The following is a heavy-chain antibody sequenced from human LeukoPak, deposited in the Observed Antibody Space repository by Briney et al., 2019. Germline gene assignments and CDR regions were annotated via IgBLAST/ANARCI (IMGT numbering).Heavy chain of an antibody. J-gene: IGHJ4*02. V-gene: IGHV3-23*01. D-gene: IGHD4-23*01. Sequence: GGSLRLSCAASGFTFSSYAMSWVRQAPGKGLKWVSAISGSGGSTYYADSVKGRFTISRDNSKNTLYLQMNSLRAEDTAVYYCAKDRHDYGGQPEGGYWGQGTLVTVSS. CDR3: AKDRHDYGGQPEGGY. CDR2: ISGSGGST. CDR1: GFTFSSYA.